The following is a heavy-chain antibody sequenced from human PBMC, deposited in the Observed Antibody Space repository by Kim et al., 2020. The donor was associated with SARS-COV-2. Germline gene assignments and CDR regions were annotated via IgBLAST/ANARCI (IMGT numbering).Heavy chain of an antibody. CDR1: GGSISGYY. J-gene: IGHJ5*02. V-gene: IGHV4-59*01. Sequence: SQTLSLTCTVSGGSISGYYWSWIRQPPGKGLEWIGYIYYSGSTNYNPSLKSRVTISVDTSKNQFSLKLSSVTAADTAVYYCARGSSLTIFGVVGWFDPWCQGTLVTVSS. CDR3: ARGSSLTIFGVVGWFDP. D-gene: IGHD3-3*01. CDR2: IYYSGST.